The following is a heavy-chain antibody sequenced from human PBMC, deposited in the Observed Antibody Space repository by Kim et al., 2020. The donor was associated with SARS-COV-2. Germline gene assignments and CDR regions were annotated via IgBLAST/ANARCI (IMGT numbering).Heavy chain of an antibody. CDR1: GYTLTQLS. CDR2: FDPEYGET. V-gene: IGHV1-24*01. J-gene: IGHJ4*02. Sequence: ASVKVSCKVSGYTLTQLSMHWVRQAPGKGLEWMGGFDPEYGETVDAQKFLDRLIMTEDTTTDTGHMELRSLTSEDTAVYFCATYASGSRYFDLWGQGTLV. CDR3: ATYASGSRYFDL. D-gene: IGHD3-10*01.